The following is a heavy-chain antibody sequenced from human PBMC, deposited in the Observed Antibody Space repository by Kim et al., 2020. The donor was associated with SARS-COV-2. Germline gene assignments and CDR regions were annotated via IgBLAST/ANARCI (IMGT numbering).Heavy chain of an antibody. CDR1: GFTFSSYA. Sequence: GGSLRLSCAASGFTFSSYAMSWVRQAPGKGLEWVSAISGSGGSTYYADSVKGRFTISRDNSKNTLYLQMNSLRAEDTAVYYCAKDAEIELLWAPGYYYGMDVWGQGTTVTVSS. J-gene: IGHJ6*02. D-gene: IGHD2-2*01. CDR2: ISGSGGST. CDR3: AKDAEIELLWAPGYYYGMDV. V-gene: IGHV3-23*01.